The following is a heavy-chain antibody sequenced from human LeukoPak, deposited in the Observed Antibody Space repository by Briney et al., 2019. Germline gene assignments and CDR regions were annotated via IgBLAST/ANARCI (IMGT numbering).Heavy chain of an antibody. V-gene: IGHV3-48*01. Sequence: GGSLRLSCATSGFTFSTYRMNWVRQAPGKGLEWVSYISSSSSTIDYADSVKGRFTISRDNAKNSLYLQMNSLRAEDTAVYYCARDLGQYYDTSDNWFDPWGQGTLVTVSS. CDR2: ISSSSSTI. CDR3: ARDLGQYYDTSDNWFDP. D-gene: IGHD3-22*01. J-gene: IGHJ5*02. CDR1: GFTFSTYR.